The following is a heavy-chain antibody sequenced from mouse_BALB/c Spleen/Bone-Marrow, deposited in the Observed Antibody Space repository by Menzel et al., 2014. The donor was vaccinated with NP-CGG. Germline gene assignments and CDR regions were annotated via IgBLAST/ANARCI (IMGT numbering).Heavy chain of an antibody. V-gene: IGHV14-3*02. CDR2: IDPAYGNT. CDR1: GFNIKDTY. Sequence: SGAELVKPGASVKLSCTASGFNIKDTYMHWVKQRPEQGLEWIGRIDPAYGNTKYDPKFQGKVTITADTSSNTAYLQLSSLTSEDTAVYYCARRGDGYYAWFAYWGQGTLVTVSA. CDR3: ARRGDGYYAWFAY. D-gene: IGHD2-3*01. J-gene: IGHJ3*01.